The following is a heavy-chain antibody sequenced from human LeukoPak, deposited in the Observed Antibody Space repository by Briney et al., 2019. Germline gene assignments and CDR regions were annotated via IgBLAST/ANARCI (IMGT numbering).Heavy chain of an antibody. V-gene: IGHV4-39*07. CDR2: ITYSGST. J-gene: IGHJ5*02. Sequence: SETLSLTCAVSGGSISSNSYYWGWIRQPPGKGLEWIGSITYSGSTYYNPSLKSRVTISVDTSKNQFSLKLISVTAADTAVYYCARDLDYYDSTWFDPWGQGTLVTVSS. D-gene: IGHD3-22*01. CDR3: ARDLDYYDSTWFDP. CDR1: GGSISSNSYY.